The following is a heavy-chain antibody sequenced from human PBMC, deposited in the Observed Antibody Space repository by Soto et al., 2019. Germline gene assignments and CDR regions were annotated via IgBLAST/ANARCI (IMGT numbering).Heavy chain of an antibody. J-gene: IGHJ5*02. Sequence: ASVKVSCKASGYTFTDYVLSWVRQAPGQGLEWMGWINTYNGNTNHAQKLQGRVTMTTDTSTSTAYMELRSLRSDDTAVYYCARGVGSGTYYNQYNWFDPWGQGTLVTVSS. D-gene: IGHD3-10*01. CDR1: GYTFTDYV. CDR2: INTYNGNT. CDR3: ARGVGSGTYYNQYNWFDP. V-gene: IGHV1-18*01.